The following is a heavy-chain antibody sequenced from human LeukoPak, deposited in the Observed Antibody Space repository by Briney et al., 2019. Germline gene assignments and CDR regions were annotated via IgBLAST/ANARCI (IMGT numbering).Heavy chain of an antibody. Sequence: PGGSLRLSCAASGFTFSNYNMNWIRQAPGKGLEWVSSISSSSGYIYYADSLKGRFTVSRDNAKNSLYLQMNSLRAEDTAVYYCARASTVAAAVPDAFDIWGQGTMVTVSS. V-gene: IGHV3-21*01. J-gene: IGHJ3*02. CDR2: ISSSSGYI. D-gene: IGHD6-13*01. CDR3: ARASTVAAAVPDAFDI. CDR1: GFTFSNYN.